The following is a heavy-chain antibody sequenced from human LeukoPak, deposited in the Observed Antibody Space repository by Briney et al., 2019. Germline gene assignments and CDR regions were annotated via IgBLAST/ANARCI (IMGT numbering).Heavy chain of an antibody. V-gene: IGHV3-48*04. D-gene: IGHD3-10*01. CDR3: ARDGDTVLTRGYYYYLDV. CDR2: ISSSSSTI. Sequence: PGGSLRLSCAASGFTFSSYSMNWVRQAPGKGLEWVSYISSSSSTIYYADSVKGRFTISRDNAKKSLYLQMNSLRAEDTALYYCARDGDTVLTRGYYYYLDVWGKGTTVTVSS. CDR1: GFTFSSYS. J-gene: IGHJ6*03.